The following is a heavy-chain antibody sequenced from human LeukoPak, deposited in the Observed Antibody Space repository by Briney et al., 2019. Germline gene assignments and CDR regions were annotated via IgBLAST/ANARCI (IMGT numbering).Heavy chain of an antibody. V-gene: IGHV3-33*01. D-gene: IGHD3-22*01. CDR3: TRDYYYDSSGYYYLNY. CDR1: GFTFSSYG. J-gene: IGHJ4*02. Sequence: GRSLRLSCAASGFTFSSYGMHWVRQAPGKGLAWVAVIWYDGSNKYYADSVKGRFTISRDNSKNTLYLQMNSLRAEDTAVYYCTRDYYYDSSGYYYLNYWGQGTLVTVSS. CDR2: IWYDGSNK.